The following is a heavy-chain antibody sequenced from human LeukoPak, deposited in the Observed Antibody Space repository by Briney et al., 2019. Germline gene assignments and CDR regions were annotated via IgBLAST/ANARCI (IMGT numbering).Heavy chain of an antibody. CDR1: GFTFSSYG. J-gene: IGHJ4*02. Sequence: GGSLRLSCAASGFTFSSYGMHWVRQAPGKGLEWVAVIWYDGSNKYYADSVKGRFTISRDNSKNTLYLQMNSLRAEDTAVYYCAKDRITMIVVAPDYWGQGTQVTVSS. CDR3: AKDRITMIVVAPDY. CDR2: IWYDGSNK. D-gene: IGHD3-22*01. V-gene: IGHV3-33*06.